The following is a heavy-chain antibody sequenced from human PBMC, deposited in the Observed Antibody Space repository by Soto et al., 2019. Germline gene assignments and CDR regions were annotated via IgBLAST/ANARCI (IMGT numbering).Heavy chain of an antibody. CDR1: GYTFTTFG. Sequence: ASVKVSCKTSGYTFTTFGINWVRQAPGQGLEWMGCLTAYDGKINFAQKFQDRLTMSMDISTSTEYMELSGLRSDDTAVYFCARGLTYGDFDYWGRGTQVTVSS. CDR3: ARGLTYGDFDY. V-gene: IGHV1-18*01. CDR2: LTAYDGKI. J-gene: IGHJ4*02. D-gene: IGHD3-10*01.